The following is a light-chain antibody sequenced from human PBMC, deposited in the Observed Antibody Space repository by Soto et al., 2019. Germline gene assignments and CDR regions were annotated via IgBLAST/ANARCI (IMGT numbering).Light chain of an antibody. V-gene: IGLV4-69*01. CDR1: SGHSSYA. Sequence: QPVLTQSPSASASLGASVKLTCTLSSGHSSYAIAWHQQQPEKGPRYLMKLNSDGSHSKGDGIPDRFSGSSSGAERYLTISSLQSEDEADYYCQTWGSGIPVVFGGGTKLTGL. J-gene: IGLJ2*01. CDR2: LNSDGSH. CDR3: QTWGSGIPVV.